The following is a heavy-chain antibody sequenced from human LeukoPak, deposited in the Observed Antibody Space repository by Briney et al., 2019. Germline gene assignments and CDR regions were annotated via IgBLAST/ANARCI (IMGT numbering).Heavy chain of an antibody. D-gene: IGHD5-24*01. CDR1: GGTFSSYA. Sequence: SVKVSCKASGGTFSSYAISWVRQAPGQGLEWMGRIIPIFGIANYAQKFQGRVTITADKSTSTAYMELSSLRSEDTAVYYCARGEMATIDNYYYYGMDVWGKGPRSPSPQ. CDR3: ARGEMATIDNYYYYGMDV. V-gene: IGHV1-69*04. CDR2: IIPIFGIA. J-gene: IGHJ6*01.